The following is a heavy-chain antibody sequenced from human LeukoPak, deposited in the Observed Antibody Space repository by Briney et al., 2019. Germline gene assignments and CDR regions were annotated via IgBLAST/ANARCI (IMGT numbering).Heavy chain of an antibody. Sequence: TGGSLRLSCAASGFILSSYWMSWVRQAPGKGLEWVANIKQDGSEKYYVDSVKGRFTTSRDNAKNSLYLQMNSLRAEDTAVYYCARDPINYGDYYYYGMDVWGQGTTVTVSS. CDR2: IKQDGSEK. J-gene: IGHJ6*02. CDR3: ARDPINYGDYYYYGMDV. D-gene: IGHD4-17*01. V-gene: IGHV3-7*01. CDR1: GFILSSYW.